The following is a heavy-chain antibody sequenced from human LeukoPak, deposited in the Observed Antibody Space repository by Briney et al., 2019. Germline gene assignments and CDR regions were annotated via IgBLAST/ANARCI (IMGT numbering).Heavy chain of an antibody. V-gene: IGHV1-46*01. Sequence: GASVKVSCKASGYTFSRYYMYWVRQAPGQGLEWLGIINPSGGSTLYAQKFQGRVTITRNTSISTAYMELSSLRSEDTAVYYCARGSIAARGLPYWGQGTLVTVSS. CDR3: ARGSIAARGLPY. J-gene: IGHJ4*02. CDR2: INPSGGST. D-gene: IGHD6-6*01. CDR1: GYTFSRYY.